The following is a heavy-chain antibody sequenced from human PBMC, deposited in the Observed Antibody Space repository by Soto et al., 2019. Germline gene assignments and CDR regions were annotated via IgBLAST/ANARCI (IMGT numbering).Heavy chain of an antibody. CDR2: IKQDGSEN. CDR1: GFTFSSYW. J-gene: IGHJ6*02. D-gene: IGHD2-15*01. V-gene: IGHV3-7*01. CDR3: ARDPSVVVVAATPYYYYGMDV. Sequence: EVQLVESGGGLVQPGGSLRLSCAASGFTFSSYWMSWVRQAPGKGLEWVANIKQDGSENYYVDSVKGRFTISRDNAKNSLYLQMNSLRAEDTAVYYCARDPSVVVVAATPYYYYGMDVWGQGTTVTVSS.